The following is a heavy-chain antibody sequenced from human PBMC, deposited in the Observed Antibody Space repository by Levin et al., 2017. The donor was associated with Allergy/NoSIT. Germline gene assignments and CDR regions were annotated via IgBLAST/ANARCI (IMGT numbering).Heavy chain of an antibody. CDR1: GFTFSYYA. CDR3: AKEFFSAWSPYYFDC. J-gene: IGHJ4*02. D-gene: IGHD6-19*01. Sequence: ETLSLTCAASGFTFSYYAMTWVRQAPGKGLEWVSAISGSGGSTYYADSVKGRLTISRDNSKNTLYLQMNNLRAEDTAVYYCAKEFFSAWSPYYFDCWGQGTLVTVSS. CDR2: ISGSGGST. V-gene: IGHV3-23*01.